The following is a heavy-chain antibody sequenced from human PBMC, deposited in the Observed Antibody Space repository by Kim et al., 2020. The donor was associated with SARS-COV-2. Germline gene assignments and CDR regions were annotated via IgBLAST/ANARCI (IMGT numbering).Heavy chain of an antibody. CDR1: GYTLTELS. J-gene: IGHJ6*02. Sequence: ASVKVSCKVSGYTLTELSMHWVRQAPGKGLEWMGGFDPEDGGTIYAQKFQGRVTRTEDTSTDTAYMELSSLRSEDTAVYYCATGVLQLVGYYYGMDVWGQGTTVTVSS. CDR2: FDPEDGGT. CDR3: ATGVLQLVGYYYGMDV. D-gene: IGHD6-6*01. V-gene: IGHV1-24*01.